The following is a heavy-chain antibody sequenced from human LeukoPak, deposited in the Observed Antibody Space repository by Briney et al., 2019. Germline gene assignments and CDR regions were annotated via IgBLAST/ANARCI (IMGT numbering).Heavy chain of an antibody. D-gene: IGHD6-19*01. J-gene: IGHJ4*02. CDR2: IYYSGST. Sequence: PSETLSLTCTVSGGSISSSSYYWGWIRQPPGKGLEWIGSIYYSGSTYYNPSLKSRVTISVDTSKNQFSLKLSSVTAADTAVYYCARGIHGAVAGLGDYFDYWGQGTLVTVSS. CDR3: ARGIHGAVAGLGDYFDY. CDR1: GGSISSSSYY. V-gene: IGHV4-39*07.